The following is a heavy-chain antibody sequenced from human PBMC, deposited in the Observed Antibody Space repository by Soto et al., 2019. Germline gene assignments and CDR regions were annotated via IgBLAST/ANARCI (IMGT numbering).Heavy chain of an antibody. CDR3: ARLVSSGYFDYGMDV. V-gene: IGHV3-33*01. CDR1: GFTFSSHG. J-gene: IGHJ6*02. Sequence: GGSLRLSCAASGFTFSSHGMHWVRQAPGKGLEWVAVIWYDGSNKYYADSVKGRFTISRDNSKNTLYLQMNSLRAEDTAVYYCARLVSSGYFDYGMDVWGQGTTVTVSS. CDR2: IWYDGSNK. D-gene: IGHD3-22*01.